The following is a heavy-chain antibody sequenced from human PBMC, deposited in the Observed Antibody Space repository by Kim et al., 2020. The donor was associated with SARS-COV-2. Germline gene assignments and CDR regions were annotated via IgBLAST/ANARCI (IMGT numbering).Heavy chain of an antibody. V-gene: IGHV4-39*02. CDR1: GGSISSSSYY. CDR2: ICYSGST. CDR3: AREAAFWSGYPPFDY. J-gene: IGHJ4*02. D-gene: IGHD3-3*01. Sequence: SETLSLTCTVSGGSISSSSYYWGWIRQPPGKGLEWIGSICYSGSTYYNPSLKSRVTISVDTSKNQFSLKLSSVTAADTAVYYCAREAAFWSGYPPFDYWGQGTLVTVSS.